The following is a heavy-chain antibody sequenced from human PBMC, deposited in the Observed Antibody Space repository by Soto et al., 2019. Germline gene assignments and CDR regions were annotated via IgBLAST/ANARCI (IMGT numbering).Heavy chain of an antibody. Sequence: ETLSLTCTVSGGSVSSGSYYWSWIRQPPGKGLEWIGYIYYSGSTNYNPSLKSRVTISVDTSKNQFSLKLSSVTAADTAVYYCARDIIAAAGTIYYYYGMDVWGQGTTVTVSS. CDR2: IYYSGST. CDR3: ARDIIAAAGTIYYYYGMDV. CDR1: GGSVSSGSYY. D-gene: IGHD6-13*01. J-gene: IGHJ6*02. V-gene: IGHV4-61*01.